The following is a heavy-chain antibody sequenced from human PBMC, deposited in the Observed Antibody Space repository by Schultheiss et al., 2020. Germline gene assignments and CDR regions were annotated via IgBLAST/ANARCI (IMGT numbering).Heavy chain of an antibody. V-gene: IGHV3-23*01. CDR3: ARDRSDRPWDGLHAYFDY. CDR2: ISGSGGST. J-gene: IGHJ4*02. D-gene: IGHD3-3*01. Sequence: GGSLRLSCAASGFTFSSYAMSWVRQAPGKGLEWVSAISGSGGSTYYADSVKGRFTISRDNSKNTLYLQMNSLRAEDTAVYYCARDRSDRPWDGLHAYFDYWGQGTLVNVHS. CDR1: GFTFSSYA.